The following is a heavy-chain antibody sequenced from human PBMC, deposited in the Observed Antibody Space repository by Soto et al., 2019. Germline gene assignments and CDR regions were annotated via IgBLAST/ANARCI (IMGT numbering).Heavy chain of an antibody. CDR2: ISYDGSNK. CDR3: AKGITMVRGVPKYYGMDV. D-gene: IGHD3-10*01. Sequence: GGSLRLSCAASGFTFSSYGMHWVRQAPGKGLEWVAVISYDGSNKYYADSVKGRFTISRDNSKNTLYLQMNSLRAEDTAVYYCAKGITMVRGVPKYYGMDVWGQGTTVTVSS. J-gene: IGHJ6*02. CDR1: GFTFSSYG. V-gene: IGHV3-30*18.